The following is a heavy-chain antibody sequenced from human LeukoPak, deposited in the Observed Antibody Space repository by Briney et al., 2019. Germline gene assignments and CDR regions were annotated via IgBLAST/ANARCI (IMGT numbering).Heavy chain of an antibody. CDR3: VRGPYGASISKWFDP. Sequence: SETLSLTCTVSRGSISGYSWSWIRQSPGGGLEWIGYIYYSGDTAYDPSLRSRVTMSVDTSKNQFSLQLRSMTTADTAVYYCVRGPYGASISKWFDPWGQGTQVIVSS. D-gene: IGHD4/OR15-4a*01. CDR2: IYYSGDT. J-gene: IGHJ5*02. V-gene: IGHV4-59*01. CDR1: RGSISGYS.